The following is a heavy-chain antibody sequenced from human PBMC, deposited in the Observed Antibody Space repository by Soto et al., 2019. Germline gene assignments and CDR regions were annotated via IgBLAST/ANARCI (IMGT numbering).Heavy chain of an antibody. CDR1: GGSISSGGYY. Sequence: QVQLQESGPGLVKPSQTLSLTCTVSGGSISSGGYYWSWIRQHPGKGLEWIGYIYHSGSTYYNPSLKSRVTISVDSSKNQFSLKLSSVTAADTAVYYCARGKVHYCSGGSCYFYYFDYWGQGTLVTVSS. D-gene: IGHD2-15*01. CDR3: ARGKVHYCSGGSCYFYYFDY. J-gene: IGHJ4*02. CDR2: IYHSGST. V-gene: IGHV4-31*03.